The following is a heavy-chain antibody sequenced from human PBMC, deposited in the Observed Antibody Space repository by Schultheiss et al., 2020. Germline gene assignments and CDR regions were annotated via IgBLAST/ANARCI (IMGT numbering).Heavy chain of an antibody. CDR2: INPNSGCT. CDR3: AKGPPITMIVVVIHWFDP. Sequence: ASVKVSCKASGYTFTGYYMHWVRQAPGQGLEWMGWINPNSGCTNYAQKFQGWVTMTRDTSISTAYMELSRLRSDDPAVYYCAKGPPITMIVVVIHWFDPWGQGTLVIV. V-gene: IGHV1-2*04. D-gene: IGHD3-22*01. J-gene: IGHJ5*02. CDR1: GYTFTGYY.